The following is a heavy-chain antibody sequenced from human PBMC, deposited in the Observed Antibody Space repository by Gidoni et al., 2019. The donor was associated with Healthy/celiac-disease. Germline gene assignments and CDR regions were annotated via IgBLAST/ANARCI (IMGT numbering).Heavy chain of an antibody. CDR1: GGSISSYY. CDR2: IYYSGST. Sequence: QVQLQESGPGLVKPSETLSLTCTVSGGSISSYYWSWIRQPPGKGLEWIGYIYYSGSTNYNPSLKSRVTISVDTSKNQFSLKLSSVTAADTAVYYCARDNFPLDYWGQGTLVTVSS. J-gene: IGHJ4*02. CDR3: ARDNFPLDY. V-gene: IGHV4-59*01.